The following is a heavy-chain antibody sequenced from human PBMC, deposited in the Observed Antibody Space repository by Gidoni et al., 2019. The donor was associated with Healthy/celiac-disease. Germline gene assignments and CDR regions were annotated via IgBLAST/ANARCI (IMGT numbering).Heavy chain of an antibody. CDR3: AKDEEAVIAIFDY. CDR1: GVTVSSYA. CDR2: ISGSGGST. J-gene: IGHJ4*02. D-gene: IGHD2-21*01. Sequence: EVQLLESGGGLVQPGGSLRLSCAASGVTVSSYAMSWVRQAPGKGLEWVAAISGSGGSTYYADSVKGRFTISRDNSKNTLYLQMNSLRAEDTAVYYCAKDEEAVIAIFDYWGQGTLVTVSS. V-gene: IGHV3-23*01.